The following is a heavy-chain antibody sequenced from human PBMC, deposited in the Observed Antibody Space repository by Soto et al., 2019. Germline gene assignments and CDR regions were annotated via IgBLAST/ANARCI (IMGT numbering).Heavy chain of an antibody. V-gene: IGHV3-53*01. J-gene: IGHJ4*02. CDR1: GFTVSSNY. CDR2: IYSGGST. Sequence: PGGSLRLSCAASGFTVSSNYTSWVRQAPGKGLEWVSVIYSGGSTYYADSVKGRFTISRDNSKNTLYLQMNSLRAEDTAVYYCARQGYYDSSGQGYFDYWGQGTLVTVSS. D-gene: IGHD3-22*01. CDR3: ARQGYYDSSGQGYFDY.